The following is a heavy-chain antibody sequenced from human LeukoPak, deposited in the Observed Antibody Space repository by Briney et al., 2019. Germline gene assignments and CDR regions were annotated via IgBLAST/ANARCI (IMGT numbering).Heavy chain of an antibody. Sequence: GGSLRLSCAASGFTFSSYWMICVRQAPGKWRECVANIKQDGSEKYYVDSVKGRFTISRDNAKNSLYLQMNSLRAEDTAVYYCARDRNTFGVDYWGQGTLVTVSS. CDR2: IKQDGSEK. V-gene: IGHV3-7*01. D-gene: IGHD3-10*01. CDR1: GFTFSSYW. CDR3: ARDRNTFGVDY. J-gene: IGHJ4*02.